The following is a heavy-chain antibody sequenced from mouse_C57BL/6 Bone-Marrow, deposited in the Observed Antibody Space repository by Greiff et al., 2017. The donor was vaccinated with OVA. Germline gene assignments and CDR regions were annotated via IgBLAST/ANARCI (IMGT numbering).Heavy chain of an antibody. CDR1: GFSLTSYG. D-gene: IGHD2-3*01. CDR3: ARQSPYDGYYLYAMDY. J-gene: IGHJ4*01. Sequence: VQLQESGPGLVAPSQSLSITCTVSGFSLTSYGVHWVRQPPGKGLEWLVVIWSDGSTTYNSALKSRLSISKDNSKSQVFLKMNSLQTDDTAMYYCARQSPYDGYYLYAMDYWGQGTSVTVSS. V-gene: IGHV2-6-1*01. CDR2: IWSDGST.